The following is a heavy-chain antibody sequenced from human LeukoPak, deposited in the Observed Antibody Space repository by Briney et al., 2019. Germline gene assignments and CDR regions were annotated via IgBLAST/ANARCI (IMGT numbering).Heavy chain of an antibody. Sequence: SSETLSLTCTVSGGSVTSSSYYWSWIRQPPGKGLEWIGYIYYSGSTNYNPSLKSRVTISIDTSKNQFPLKLSSMTAADTAMYYCARNPQGHYGGSSWAEYFQYWGQGTLVTVSS. J-gene: IGHJ1*01. CDR3: ARNPQGHYGGSSWAEYFQY. CDR2: IYYSGST. CDR1: GGSVTSSSYY. D-gene: IGHD4-23*01. V-gene: IGHV4-61*01.